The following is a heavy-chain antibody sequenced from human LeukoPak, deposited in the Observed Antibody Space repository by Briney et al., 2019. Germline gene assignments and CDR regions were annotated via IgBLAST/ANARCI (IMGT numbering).Heavy chain of an antibody. CDR3: PRVKDPTPFDDSTRSYYSYY. CDR2: IYYSGST. Sequence: SETLSLTCSVSGGSIRCDYWSWSRQPPGKGLEWIGYIYYSGSTNYNPSLKSRVTISVDTSKNQFSLKLSSVTAADTAVYYCPRVKDPTPFDDSTRSYYSYYSGQGTLVTVSS. J-gene: IGHJ4*02. V-gene: IGHV4-59*01. CDR1: GGSIRCDY. D-gene: IGHD3-22*01.